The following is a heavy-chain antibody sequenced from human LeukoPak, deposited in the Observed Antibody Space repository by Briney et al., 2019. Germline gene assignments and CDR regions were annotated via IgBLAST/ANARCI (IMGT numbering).Heavy chain of an antibody. CDR1: GYTFTSYG. D-gene: IGHD1-20*01. CDR3: ARDLRYNWNRGIIDY. V-gene: IGHV1-18*01. Sequence: GASVKVSCKASGYTFTSYGISWVRQAPGQVREWMGWISAYNGNTNYAQKLQGRVTMTTDTSTSTAYMELRSLRSDDTAVYYCARDLRYNWNRGIIDYWGQGTLVTVSS. J-gene: IGHJ4*02. CDR2: ISAYNGNT.